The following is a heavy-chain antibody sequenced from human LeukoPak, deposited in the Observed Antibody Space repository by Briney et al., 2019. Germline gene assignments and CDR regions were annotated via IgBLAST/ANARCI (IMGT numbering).Heavy chain of an antibody. D-gene: IGHD2-2*01. CDR2: IYYSGST. CDR1: GGSISSSSYY. Sequence: SETLSLTCTVSGGSISSSSYYWGWIRQPPGKGLEWIGSIYYSGSTYYNPSLKSRVTISVDTSKNQFSLKLSSVTAADTAVYYCARGSSSSTRKSLHYYYYYYIDVWGKGTTVTISS. J-gene: IGHJ6*03. CDR3: ARGSSSSTRKSLHYYYYYYIDV. V-gene: IGHV4-39*01.